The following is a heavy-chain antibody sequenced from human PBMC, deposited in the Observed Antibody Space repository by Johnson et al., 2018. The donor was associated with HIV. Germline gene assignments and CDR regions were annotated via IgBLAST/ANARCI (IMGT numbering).Heavy chain of an antibody. J-gene: IGHJ3*02. CDR2: VSGSGGST. Sequence: VQLVESGGGVVQPGTSLRLSCAASGFTFSTYGMHWVRQALGKGLEWVSGVSGSGGSTYYADSVKGRFTISRDNSKNTLYLQMNSLRAEDTAVYYCARDPYSGSYSAFDIWGQGTMVTVSS. V-gene: IGHV3-23*04. CDR1: GFTFSTYG. D-gene: IGHD1-26*01. CDR3: ARDPYSGSYSAFDI.